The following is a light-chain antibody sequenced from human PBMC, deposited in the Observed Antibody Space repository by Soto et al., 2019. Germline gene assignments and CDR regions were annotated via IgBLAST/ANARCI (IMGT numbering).Light chain of an antibody. J-gene: IGKJ5*01. CDR2: GAS. V-gene: IGKV3-20*01. Sequence: EIVMTQSPATLSVSPGERATLSCRASQSVGSSYLAWHQQKPGQAPRLVIYGASSRATGIPDRFSGSGSGTDFTLIISRLEPEDFAVYYCQQYGSSPITFGQGTRLEIK. CDR1: QSVGSSY. CDR3: QQYGSSPIT.